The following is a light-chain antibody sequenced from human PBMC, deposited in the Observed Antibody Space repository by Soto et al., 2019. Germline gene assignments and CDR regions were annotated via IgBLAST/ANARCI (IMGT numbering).Light chain of an antibody. J-gene: IGLJ2*01. CDR2: EIS. CDR3: SSYAGSNNLL. V-gene: IGLV2-8*01. Sequence: QSALTQPPSASGSPGQSVTISCTGTSSDVGGYNYVSWYQHHPGKAPKVMIYEISKRPSGVPDRFSGSKSGNTASLTVSGLQAEDEADYYCSSYAGSNNLLFGGGTKLTVL. CDR1: SSDVGGYNY.